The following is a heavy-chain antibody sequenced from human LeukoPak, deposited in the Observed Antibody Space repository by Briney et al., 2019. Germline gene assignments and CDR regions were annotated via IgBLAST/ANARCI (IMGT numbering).Heavy chain of an antibody. D-gene: IGHD6-13*01. CDR2: ISAYNGNT. V-gene: IGHV1-18*01. CDR1: GYTFTSYG. Sequence: AASVKVSCKASGYTFTSYGISWVRQAPGQGLEWMGWISAYNGNTNYAQKLQGRVTMTTDTSTSTAYMELRSLRSDDTAVYYCARGKQQLVPTPPYYFDYWGQGTLVTVSS. CDR3: ARGKQQLVPTPPYYFDY. J-gene: IGHJ4*02.